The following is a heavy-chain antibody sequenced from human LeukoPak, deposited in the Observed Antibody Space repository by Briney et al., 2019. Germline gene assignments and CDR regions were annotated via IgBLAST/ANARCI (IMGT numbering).Heavy chain of an antibody. V-gene: IGHV3-23*01. CDR1: GFTFSSYA. J-gene: IGHJ4*02. CDR2: ISGSGGST. CDR3: AKAAGGFCINGVCYPFDY. Sequence: GGSLRLSCAASGFTFSSYAMSWVRQAPGKGLEWVSAISGSGGSTYYADSVKGRFTISRDNSKNTLYLQMNSLRAEDTAVYYFAKAAGGFCINGVCYPFDYGGQEPLVTVPS. D-gene: IGHD2-8*01.